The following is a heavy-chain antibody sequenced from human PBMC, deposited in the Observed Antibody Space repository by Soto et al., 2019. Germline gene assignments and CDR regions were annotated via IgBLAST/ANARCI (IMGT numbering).Heavy chain of an antibody. CDR2: ISYDGSNE. D-gene: IGHD6-13*01. CDR1: GFTFSSYA. V-gene: IGHV3-30-3*02. J-gene: IGHJ3*02. CDR3: AKYISSWYDNDAFDI. Sequence: QVQLVESGGGVVQPGRSLRLSCVASGFTFSSYAMHWVRQAPGKGLGRVAVISYDGSNEYYADSVKGRFTVSIANSKNTLYLQMDNPRAEDTSVYSCAKYISSWYDNDAFDIWGQGTRVTVSS.